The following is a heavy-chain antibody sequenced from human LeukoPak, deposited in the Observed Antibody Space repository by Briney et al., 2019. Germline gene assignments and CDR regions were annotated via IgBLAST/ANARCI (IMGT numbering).Heavy chain of an antibody. J-gene: IGHJ4*02. CDR3: ARGYDSSGYLNY. D-gene: IGHD3-22*01. CDR1: GGSVSSGSYY. CDR2: IYYSGST. V-gene: IGHV4-61*01. Sequence: SETLSLTCTVSGGSVSSGSYYWSWIRQPPGKGLEWIGYIYYSGSTNYNPSLKSRVTISVDTSKNQFSLKLSSVTAADTAVYYCARGYDSSGYLNYWGQGTLVTVSS.